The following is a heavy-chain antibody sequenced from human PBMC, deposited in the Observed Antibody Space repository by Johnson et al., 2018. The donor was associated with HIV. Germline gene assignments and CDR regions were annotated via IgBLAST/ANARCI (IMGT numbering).Heavy chain of an antibody. V-gene: IGHV3-20*04. CDR3: AREVIVAGHGGAFDI. Sequence: EVQLVESGGGVVRPGGSLRLSCAASGFTFDDYGMSWVRQAPGKGLEWVSGINWNGGKTAYADSVKGRFTISGDNAKNSLYLQMISLRAEDTALYYCAREVIVAGHGGAFDIWGQGTMVTVSS. D-gene: IGHD5-12*01. CDR1: GFTFDDYG. J-gene: IGHJ3*02. CDR2: INWNGGKT.